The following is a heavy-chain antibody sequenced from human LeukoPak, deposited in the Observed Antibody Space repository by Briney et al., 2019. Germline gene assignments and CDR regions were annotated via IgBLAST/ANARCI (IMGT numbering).Heavy chain of an antibody. D-gene: IGHD2-21*02. Sequence: SETLSLTCTVSGYSISSGYYWGWIRQPPGKGLEWVGSIYHSGSTYYNPSLKSRVTISVDTSNNQFSLKLSSVTAAGTAVYYCARDRHIVVVTAIYGDGTVDAFDIWGQGTMVTVSS. CDR1: GYSISSGYY. CDR2: IYHSGST. J-gene: IGHJ3*02. V-gene: IGHV4-38-2*02. CDR3: ARDRHIVVVTAIYGDGTVDAFDI.